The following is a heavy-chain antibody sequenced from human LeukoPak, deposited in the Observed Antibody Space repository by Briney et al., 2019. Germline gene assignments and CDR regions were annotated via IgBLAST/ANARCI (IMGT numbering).Heavy chain of an antibody. J-gene: IGHJ6*02. Sequence: RGSLRLSCAASGFTVSSNYMSWVRQAPGKGLEWVSVIYSGGNTYYADSVKGRFTISRDNSKNTLYLQMNSLRAEDTAVYYCARARNYLYGMDVWGQGTLVTVSS. CDR1: GFTVSSNY. D-gene: IGHD5-24*01. CDR2: IYSGGNT. CDR3: ARARNYLYGMDV. V-gene: IGHV3-53*01.